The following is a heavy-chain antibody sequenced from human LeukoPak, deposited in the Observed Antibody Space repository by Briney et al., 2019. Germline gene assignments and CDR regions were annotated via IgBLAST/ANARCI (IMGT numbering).Heavy chain of an antibody. CDR2: ISGSGDST. CDR1: GFTFSSYA. J-gene: IGHJ4*02. Sequence: GGSLRLSCAASGFTFSSYAMSWVRQAPGKGLEWVSAISGSGDSTYYADSVKGRFTISRDNSKNTLYLQMNSLRAEDTAVYYGAKSGSGWDRFDCWGQGTLVTVSS. CDR3: AKSGSGWDRFDC. D-gene: IGHD6-19*01. V-gene: IGHV3-23*01.